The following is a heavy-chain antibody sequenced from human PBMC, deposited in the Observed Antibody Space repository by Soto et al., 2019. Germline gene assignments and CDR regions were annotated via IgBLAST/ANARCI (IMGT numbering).Heavy chain of an antibody. D-gene: IGHD2-2*01. CDR3: ATAYCITPICDWGPGY. V-gene: IGHV1-58*02. CDR1: GFTFTSSA. J-gene: IGHJ4*02. Sequence: SVKVSCKASGFTFTSSAMQWVRQARGQRLEWIGWIVVGSGNTNYAQKFQERVTITRDMSTSTAYMELSSLRSEDTAVYYCATAYCITPICDWGPGYWGQGTLVTVSS. CDR2: IVVGSGNT.